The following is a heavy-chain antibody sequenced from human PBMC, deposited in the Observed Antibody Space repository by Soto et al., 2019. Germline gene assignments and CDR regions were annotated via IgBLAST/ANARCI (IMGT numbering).Heavy chain of an antibody. V-gene: IGHV4-30-4*01. Sequence: QVQLQESGPGLVKPSQTLSLTCTVSGGSISSGDYYWSWIRQPPGKGLEWIGYIYYSGSTYYNPSLKSRVTISVDTSKNQFSLKLSSVTAADTAVYYCARAQVRYFDWLPNYVDYWGQGTLVTVSS. CDR2: IYYSGST. CDR3: ARAQVRYFDWLPNYVDY. CDR1: GGSISSGDYY. J-gene: IGHJ4*02. D-gene: IGHD3-9*01.